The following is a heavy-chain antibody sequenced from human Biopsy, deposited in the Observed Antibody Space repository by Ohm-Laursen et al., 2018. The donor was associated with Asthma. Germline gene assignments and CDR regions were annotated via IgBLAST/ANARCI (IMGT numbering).Heavy chain of an antibody. CDR3: AGARESSSWASAFDI. Sequence: SLRLSCSASGFTFSSYAMHWVRQAPGKGLEWVANIKEDGSEKYYVDSVKGRFTISRDNAKNSLYLQMNSLRAEETAVYYCAGARESSSWASAFDIWGQGTKVTVSS. V-gene: IGHV3-7*01. J-gene: IGHJ3*02. CDR1: GFTFSSYA. D-gene: IGHD6-6*01. CDR2: IKEDGSEK.